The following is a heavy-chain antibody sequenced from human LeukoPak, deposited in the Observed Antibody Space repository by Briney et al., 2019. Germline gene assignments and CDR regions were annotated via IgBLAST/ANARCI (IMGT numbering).Heavy chain of an antibody. CDR1: GGSVSSSGYY. Sequence: SETLSPTCTVSGGSVSSSGYYWGWIRQPPGQGLEWIGSIYYSGSTYYNPSLKSRVSISVDTSKNQFSLNLTSVTAADTAVYFCARPGIAATGAFYCWGQGTLVTVSS. CDR3: ARPGIAATGAFYC. J-gene: IGHJ4*02. D-gene: IGHD6-13*01. CDR2: IYYSGST. V-gene: IGHV4-39*01.